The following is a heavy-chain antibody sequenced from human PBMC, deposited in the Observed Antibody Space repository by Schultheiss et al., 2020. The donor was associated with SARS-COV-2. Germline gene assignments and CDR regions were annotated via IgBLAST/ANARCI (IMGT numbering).Heavy chain of an antibody. V-gene: IGHV5-51*01. D-gene: IGHD3-22*01. J-gene: IGHJ4*02. CDR2: IYPGDSDT. Sequence: GESLKISCKGSEYSFSNYWIGWVRQMPGKGLEWMGIIYPGDSDTRYSPSFQGQVTISADKSISTAYLQWSSLKASDTAMYYCARGGGDYYDSSDLDYWGQGTLVTVSS. CDR1: EYSFSNYW. CDR3: ARGGGDYYDSSDLDY.